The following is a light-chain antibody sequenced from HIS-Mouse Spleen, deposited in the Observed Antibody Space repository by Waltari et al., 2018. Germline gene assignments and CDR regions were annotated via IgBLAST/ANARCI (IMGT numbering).Light chain of an antibody. CDR2: EVS. J-gene: IGLJ2*01. Sequence: QSALTQPASVSGSPGQSITISCTGTSSDVGGYNYVSWYQQHPGKAPKLMIYEVSNRPSGVSHRFPGSKSGNTDSLTISGLQAEDEADYYCSAYTSSSTLVFGGGTKLTVL. CDR3: SAYTSSSTLV. CDR1: SSDVGGYNY. V-gene: IGLV2-14*01.